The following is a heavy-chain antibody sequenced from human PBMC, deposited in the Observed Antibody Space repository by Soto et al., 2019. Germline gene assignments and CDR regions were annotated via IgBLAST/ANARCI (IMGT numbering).Heavy chain of an antibody. CDR3: AKDGYSARRPYYYGMDV. D-gene: IGHD5-18*01. Sequence: GGSLRISCAASGFTFSSYGMHWVRQAPGKGLEWVAVISYDGSNKYYADSVKGRFTISRDNSKNTLYLQMNSLRAEDTAVYYCAKDGYSARRPYYYGMDVWGQGTTVTVSS. V-gene: IGHV3-30*18. CDR1: GFTFSSYG. J-gene: IGHJ6*02. CDR2: ISYDGSNK.